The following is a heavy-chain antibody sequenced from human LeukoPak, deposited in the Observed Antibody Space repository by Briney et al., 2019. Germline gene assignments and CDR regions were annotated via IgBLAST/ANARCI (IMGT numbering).Heavy chain of an antibody. Sequence: SQTLSLTCAVSGGSISSGGYSWSWIRQPPGKGLEWIGYIYHSGSTYYNPSLKSRVTISVDRSKNQFSLKLSSVTAADTAVYYCAKDRELDYGGNPVGYWGQGTLVTVSS. CDR3: AKDRELDYGGNPVGY. CDR2: IYHSGST. V-gene: IGHV4-30-2*01. CDR1: GGSISSGGYS. J-gene: IGHJ4*02. D-gene: IGHD4-23*01.